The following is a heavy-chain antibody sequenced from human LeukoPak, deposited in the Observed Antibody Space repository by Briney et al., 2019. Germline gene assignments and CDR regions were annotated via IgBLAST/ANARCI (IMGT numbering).Heavy chain of an antibody. CDR3: AKAAQSSAYFDY. D-gene: IGHD3-16*02. Sequence: GGSLRLSCAVSGFTFSNFGMHWVRQAPGKGLEWVAVISYDGSNKYYADSVKGRFTISRDNSKNALYLQMNSLRAEDTAVYYCAKAAQSSAYFDYWGQGTLVTVSS. CDR1: GFTFSNFG. CDR2: ISYDGSNK. J-gene: IGHJ4*02. V-gene: IGHV3-30*18.